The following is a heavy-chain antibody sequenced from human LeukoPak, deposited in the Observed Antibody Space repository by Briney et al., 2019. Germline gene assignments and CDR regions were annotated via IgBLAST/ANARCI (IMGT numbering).Heavy chain of an antibody. Sequence: ASVTVSCMASGYTFTGYYMYWVRQAPGQGLEWMGWINANNGDTEYARKFQGRVTMTRDTSINSAHMELKNLASDDTAVYYCARGGSSSWSSPHWYLDLWGRGTLVTVS. CDR2: INANNGDT. CDR1: GYTFTGYY. CDR3: ARGGSSSWSSPHWYLDL. V-gene: IGHV1-2*02. D-gene: IGHD6-13*01. J-gene: IGHJ2*01.